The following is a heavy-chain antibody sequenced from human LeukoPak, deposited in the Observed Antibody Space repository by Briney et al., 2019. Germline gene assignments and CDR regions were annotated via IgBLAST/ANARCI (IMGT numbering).Heavy chain of an antibody. D-gene: IGHD1-26*01. CDR1: GFTFSDYS. J-gene: IGHJ5*02. Sequence: PGGSLRLSCAASGFTFSDYSMSWVRQAPGKGLEWVSYISSSSSTVDYADSVKGRFTFSRDNAKNSLYLQMNSLKAEDTAVYYCAIEQWELKSWGQGTLVTVSS. V-gene: IGHV3-48*01. CDR3: AIEQWELKS. CDR2: ISSSSSTV.